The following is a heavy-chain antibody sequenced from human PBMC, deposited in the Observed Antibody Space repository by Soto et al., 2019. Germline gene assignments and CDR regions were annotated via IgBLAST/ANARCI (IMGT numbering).Heavy chain of an antibody. Sequence: GGSLRLACAASGFSFSIYWMSWVRQAPGRGLEWVANINQDATRQSYVDSVEGRFSISRDNAKNSLYLQMNSLRVEDTAVYYCAKVGLFDGNKPITFEFWGQGTLVTVSS. CDR3: AKVGLFDGNKPITFEF. J-gene: IGHJ4*02. CDR1: GFSFSIYW. CDR2: INQDATRQ. V-gene: IGHV3-7*03. D-gene: IGHD3-10*01.